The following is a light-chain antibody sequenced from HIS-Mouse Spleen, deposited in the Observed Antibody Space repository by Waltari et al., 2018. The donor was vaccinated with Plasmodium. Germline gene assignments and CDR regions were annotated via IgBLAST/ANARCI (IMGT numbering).Light chain of an antibody. CDR1: QGLSSY. CDR2: AAS. CDR3: QQYYSFPYT. V-gene: IGKV1D-8*02. J-gene: IGKJ2*01. Sequence: AIWMTQSPSLLSASTVDRVPLSCRMSQGLSSYLAWYQQKPGKAPELLIYAASTLQSGVPSRFSGSGSGTDFTLTISCLQSEDFATYYCQQYYSFPYTFGQGTKLEIK.